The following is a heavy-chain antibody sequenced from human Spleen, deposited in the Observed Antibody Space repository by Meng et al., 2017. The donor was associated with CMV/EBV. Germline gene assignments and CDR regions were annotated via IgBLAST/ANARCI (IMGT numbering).Heavy chain of an antibody. CDR1: GFSLSTSGVG. Sequence: SGPTLVKPTQTLTLTCTFSGFSLSTSGVGVGWIRQPPGKALEWLALIYWNDDKRYSPSLKSRLTITKDTSKNQVVLTMTNMDPVDTATYYCAHRHPPRYCSGGSCYDYWGQGTLVTVSS. D-gene: IGHD2-15*01. CDR2: IYWNDDK. V-gene: IGHV2-5*01. J-gene: IGHJ4*02. CDR3: AHRHPPRYCSGGSCYDY.